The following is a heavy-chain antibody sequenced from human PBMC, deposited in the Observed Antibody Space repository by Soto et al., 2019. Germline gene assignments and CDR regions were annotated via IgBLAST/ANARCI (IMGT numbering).Heavy chain of an antibody. Sequence: QITLKESGPTLVKPTQTLTLTCTFSGFSLSTSGAGVGWIRQPPPKALEWLAVVYWDDDKRYSPSLKCRLTITKAASKNQVVLKITNMDPVDTATYYCAYRLYTGWCTGSYYDYWGPGTLVTVSS. V-gene: IGHV2-5*02. D-gene: IGHD2-8*02. CDR2: VYWDDDK. CDR3: AYRLYTGWCTGSYYDY. J-gene: IGHJ4*02. CDR1: GFSLSTSGAG.